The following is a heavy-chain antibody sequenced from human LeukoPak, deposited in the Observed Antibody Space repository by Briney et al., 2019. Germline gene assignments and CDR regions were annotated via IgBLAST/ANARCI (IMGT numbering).Heavy chain of an antibody. V-gene: IGHV1-2*04. CDR2: INPNRGGP. CDR1: GYTLTVHY. D-gene: IGHD6-19*01. Sequence: ASIKCSCKASGYTLTVHYMHWVGHATGQGLAWIGWINPNRGGPNYAKEFQCWVTLTRDPSSPTAYMELSRLRSDDTAVYYCARGSGSGWSEFFQHWGQSTLVTVSS. J-gene: IGHJ1*01. CDR3: ARGSGSGWSEFFQH.